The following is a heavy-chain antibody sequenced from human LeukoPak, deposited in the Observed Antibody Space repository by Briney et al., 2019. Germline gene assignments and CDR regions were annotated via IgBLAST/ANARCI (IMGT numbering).Heavy chain of an antibody. CDR1: GGSFSGYY. D-gene: IGHD6-19*01. Sequence: SETLSLTCAVYGGSFSGYYWSWIRQPPGKGLEWIGEINHSGSTNYNPSLKSRVTISVDTSKNQFSLKLSSVTAADTAVYYRARGLYSSGWYGYYYGMDVWGQGTTVTVSS. J-gene: IGHJ6*02. V-gene: IGHV4-34*01. CDR3: ARGLYSSGWYGYYYGMDV. CDR2: INHSGST.